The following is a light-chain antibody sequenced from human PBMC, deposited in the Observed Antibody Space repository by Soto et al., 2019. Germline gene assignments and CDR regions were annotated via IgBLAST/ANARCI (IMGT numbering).Light chain of an antibody. CDR1: QSVRNTY. J-gene: IGKJ2*01. CDR2: GAS. CDR3: QQYGSSPHT. Sequence: EVVLTQSPGTLSLSPGGRATLSCRASQSVRNTYFAWYQQKLGQAPRLLLYGASSRATGIPDRFSGSGSGTDFTRTISRLEPEDFAVYYCQQYGSSPHTFGQGTKLEIK. V-gene: IGKV3-20*01.